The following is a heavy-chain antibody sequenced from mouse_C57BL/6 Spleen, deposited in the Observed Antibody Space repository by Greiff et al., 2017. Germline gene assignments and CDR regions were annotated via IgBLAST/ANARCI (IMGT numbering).Heavy chain of an antibody. V-gene: IGHV5-4*01. D-gene: IGHD1-1*01. CDR2: ISDGGSYT. J-gene: IGHJ1*03. CDR3: ARDDDGSGYGYFDV. CDR1: GFTFSSYA. Sequence: EVQLVESGGGLVKPGGSLKLSCAASGFTFSSYAMSWVRQTPEKRLEWVATISDGGSYTYYPDNVTGRFTISRDNAKNNLYLQMSHLKSEDTAMYYCARDDDGSGYGYFDVWGTGTTVTVSS.